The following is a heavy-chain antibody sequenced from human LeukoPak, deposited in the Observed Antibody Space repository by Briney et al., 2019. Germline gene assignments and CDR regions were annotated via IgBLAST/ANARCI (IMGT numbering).Heavy chain of an antibody. V-gene: IGHV3-74*01. CDR2: INSDGSST. Sequence: PGGSLRLSCAASGFTFSSYAMSWVRQAPGKGLVWVSRINSDGSSTSYADSVKGRFTISRDNAKNTLYLQMNRLRAEDTAVYYCAREGGYYDFWSGYLPYYYYYYMDVWGKGTTVTVSS. CDR3: AREGGYYDFWSGYLPYYYYYYMDV. CDR1: GFTFSSYA. D-gene: IGHD3-3*01. J-gene: IGHJ6*03.